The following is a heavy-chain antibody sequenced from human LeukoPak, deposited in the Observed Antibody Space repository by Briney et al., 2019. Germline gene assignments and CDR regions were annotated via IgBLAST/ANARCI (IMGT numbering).Heavy chain of an antibody. D-gene: IGHD3-22*01. Sequence: PSETLSLTCAVYGGSFSGYYWSWIRQPPGKGPEWIGEINHSGSTNYNPSLKSRVTISVDTSKNQFSLKLSSVTAADTAVYYCAREGYYYDSSGYYYFPYYYYMDVWGKGTTVTVSS. V-gene: IGHV4-34*01. CDR2: INHSGST. CDR3: AREGYYYDSSGYYYFPYYYYMDV. J-gene: IGHJ6*03. CDR1: GGSFSGYY.